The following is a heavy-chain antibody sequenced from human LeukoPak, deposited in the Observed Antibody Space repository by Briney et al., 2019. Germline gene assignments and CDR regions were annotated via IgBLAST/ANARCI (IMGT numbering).Heavy chain of an antibody. D-gene: IGHD6-6*01. Sequence: GGSLRLSCAASGFTFTNYAMSWVRQAPGRRRDWVSTIIGRGSSTYSADSVKGRFTISRDNSKNTLYLQMNSLRAEDTAVYYCAKDLRAYSRSPRNAFDIWGQGTMVTVSS. CDR1: GFTFTNYA. CDR3: AKDLRAYSRSPRNAFDI. CDR2: IIGRGSST. J-gene: IGHJ3*02. V-gene: IGHV3-23*01.